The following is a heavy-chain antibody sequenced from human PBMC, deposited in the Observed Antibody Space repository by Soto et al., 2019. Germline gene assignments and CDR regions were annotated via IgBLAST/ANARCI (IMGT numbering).Heavy chain of an antibody. CDR1: GGSISSGGYS. Sequence: TSETLSLTCAVSGGSISSGGYSWSWIRQPPGKGLEWIGYIYHSGSTYYNPSLKSRVTISVDRSKNQFSLKLSSVTAADTAVYYCARDISPKSYSGSYYEDYWGQGTLVTVSS. J-gene: IGHJ4*02. D-gene: IGHD1-26*01. CDR3: ARDISPKSYSGSYYEDY. CDR2: IYHSGST. V-gene: IGHV4-30-2*01.